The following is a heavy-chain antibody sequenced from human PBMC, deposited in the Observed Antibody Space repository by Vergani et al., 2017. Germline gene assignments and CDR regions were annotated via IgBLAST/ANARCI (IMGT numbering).Heavy chain of an antibody. CDR2: ISSSGSTI. CDR1: GFTLSDYS. J-gene: IGHJ6*03. CDR3: ARVGGRLVSRGVPYYMDV. V-gene: IGHV3-11*04. D-gene: IGHD2-8*01. Sequence: VQLVESGGGLVQPGGSLRLSCVVSGFTLSDYSMSWIRQAPGKGLEWVSYISSSGSTIYYADSVKGRFTISRDNAKNSLYLQMNSLRAEDTAVYYCARVGGRLVSRGVPYYMDVWGKGTTVTVSS.